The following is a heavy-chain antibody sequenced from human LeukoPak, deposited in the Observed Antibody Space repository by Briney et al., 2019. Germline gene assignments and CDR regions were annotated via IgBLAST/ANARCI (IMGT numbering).Heavy chain of an antibody. Sequence: PGGPLRLSCAASGFTFSSYAMHWVRQAPGKGLEWVAAIWYDGSNQYYVDSVKGRFTISRDISKNTLFLQMNSLRAEDTAVYYCAREADCSGGDCYRGAFDIWGQGTMVTVSS. CDR3: AREADCSGGDCYRGAFDI. D-gene: IGHD2-15*01. V-gene: IGHV3-33*01. CDR2: IWYDGSNQ. J-gene: IGHJ3*02. CDR1: GFTFSSYA.